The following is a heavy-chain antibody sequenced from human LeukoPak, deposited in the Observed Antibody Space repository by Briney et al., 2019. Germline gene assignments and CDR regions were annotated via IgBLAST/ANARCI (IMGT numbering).Heavy chain of an antibody. CDR3: ARSVYSYYANWFDP. CDR2: INSDGSST. D-gene: IGHD4-11*01. J-gene: IGHJ5*02. V-gene: IGHV3-74*01. Sequence: GGSLRLSCAASGFAFSSYWMHWVRQAPGKGLVWVSRINSDGSSTTYADSVQGRFTISRDNAKNTPYLQMNSLRADDTAVYYCARSVYSYYANWFDPWGQGTLVTVSS. CDR1: GFAFSSYW.